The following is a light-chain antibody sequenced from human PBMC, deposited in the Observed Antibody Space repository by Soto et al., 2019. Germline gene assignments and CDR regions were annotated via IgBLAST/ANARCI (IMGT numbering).Light chain of an antibody. J-gene: IGKJ1*01. CDR3: QHYSSYSAWT. CDR2: DAS. V-gene: IGKV1-5*01. CDR1: QSFSNW. Sequence: DIPITPSPSPPSASFGERITITFPASQSFSNWLAWYQQKPGKAPRLLIFDASRLESGVPSRFSGSGSGTEFILTISSLQPDDFATYYCQHYSSYSAWTFGQGTKVDIK.